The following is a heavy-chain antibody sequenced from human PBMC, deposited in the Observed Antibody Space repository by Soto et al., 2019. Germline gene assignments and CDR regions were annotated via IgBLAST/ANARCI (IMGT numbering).Heavy chain of an antibody. Sequence: EVQLVESGGGLVKPGGSLRLSCAASGFTFSNAWMNWVRQAPGKGLEWVGRIKSKTDGGTTDYAAPVKGRFTISRDDSKNTLDLQMNSLKTEDTAVYYCTTYCSSTSCYKGSSWHYYYYYGMDVWGQGTTVTVSS. D-gene: IGHD2-2*01. V-gene: IGHV3-15*07. CDR2: IKSKTDGGTT. CDR1: GFTFSNAW. CDR3: TTYCSSTSCYKGSSWHYYYYYGMDV. J-gene: IGHJ6*02.